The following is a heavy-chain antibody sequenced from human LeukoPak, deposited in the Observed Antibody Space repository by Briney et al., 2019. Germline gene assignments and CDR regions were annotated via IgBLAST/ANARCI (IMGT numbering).Heavy chain of an antibody. J-gene: IGHJ4*02. D-gene: IGHD2-15*01. CDR2: ISSSSSYI. V-gene: IGHV3-21*01. Sequence: PGGSLRLSCAASGFTFSSYSMNWLRQAPGKGLEWVSSISSSSSYIYYADSVKGRFTISRDNAKNSLYLQMNSLRAEDTAVYYCARPSRYCSGGSCYSPLCCWGQGTLVTVSS. CDR1: GFTFSSYS. CDR3: ARPSRYCSGGSCYSPLCC.